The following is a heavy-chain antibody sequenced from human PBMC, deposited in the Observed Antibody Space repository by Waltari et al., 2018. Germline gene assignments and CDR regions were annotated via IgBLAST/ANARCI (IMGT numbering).Heavy chain of an antibody. J-gene: IGHJ4*02. CDR1: GGSISSYY. CDR3: ARGVGGSAY. CDR2: IYYSGST. D-gene: IGHD2-15*01. V-gene: IGHV4-59*01. Sequence: QVQLRESGPGLVKPSETLSLTCTVSGGSISSYYWSWIRQPPGKGLEWIGYIYYSGSTNYNPSLKSRVTISVDTSKNQFSLKLSSVTAADTAVYYCARGVGGSAYWGQGTLVTVSS.